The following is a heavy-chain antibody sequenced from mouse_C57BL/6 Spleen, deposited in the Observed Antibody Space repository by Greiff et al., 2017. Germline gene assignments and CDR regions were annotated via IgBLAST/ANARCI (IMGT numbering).Heavy chain of an antibody. V-gene: IGHV10-3*01. Sequence: EVQRVESGGGLVQPKGSLKLSCAASGFTFNTYAMHWVRQAPGKGLEWVARIRSKSSNYATYYADSVKDRFSISRDDSQSMLYLQMNNLKTEDTAMYYCVRDSDYNYAMAYWGQGTSVTVSS. J-gene: IGHJ4*01. CDR2: IRSKSSNYAT. D-gene: IGHD2-4*01. CDR3: VRDSDYNYAMAY. CDR1: GFTFNTYA.